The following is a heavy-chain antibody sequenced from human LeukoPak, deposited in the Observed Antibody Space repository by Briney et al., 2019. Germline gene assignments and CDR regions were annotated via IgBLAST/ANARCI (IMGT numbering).Heavy chain of an antibody. CDR1: GFTFSIYG. V-gene: IGHV3-33*01. J-gene: IGHJ4*02. CDR3: ARDTYDNNGYNYGIY. CDR2: IWSDGSKK. Sequence: PSGGSLRLSCAASGFTFSIYGMHWVRQAPGKGLEWVAVIWSDGSKKYYGDAVKGRFTISRDNSKSTLYLQMNSQRAEDTAVYYCARDTYDNNGYNYGIYWGQGTLVTVSS. D-gene: IGHD3-22*01.